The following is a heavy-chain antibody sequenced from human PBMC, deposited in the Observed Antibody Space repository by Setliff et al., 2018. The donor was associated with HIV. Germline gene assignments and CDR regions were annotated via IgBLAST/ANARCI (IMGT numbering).Heavy chain of an antibody. Sequence: GGSMRLSCAASGFTFSNAWMSWVRQAPGKGLEWVGRIKSKTDGGTTDYAAPVKGRFTISRDDSKNTLYLQMNSLKTEDTAVYYCTTGGPPANKNRNAFDIWGQGTMVTVSS. J-gene: IGHJ3*02. CDR1: GFTFSNAW. V-gene: IGHV3-15*01. CDR3: TTGGPPANKNRNAFDI. CDR2: IKSKTDGGTT.